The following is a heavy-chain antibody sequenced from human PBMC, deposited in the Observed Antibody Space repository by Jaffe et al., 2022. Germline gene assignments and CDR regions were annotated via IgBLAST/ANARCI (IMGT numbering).Heavy chain of an antibody. J-gene: IGHJ6*03. V-gene: IGHV2-5*01. CDR2: IYWNDDK. Sequence: QITLKESGPTLVKPTQTLTLTCTFSGFSLSTSGVGVGWIRQPPGKALEWLALIYWNDDKRYSPSLKSRLTITKDTSKNQVVLTMTNMDPVDTATYYCAHSFTIFGVVIARRSPPPYYYYMDVWGKGTTVTVSS. CDR1: GFSLSTSGVG. D-gene: IGHD3-3*01. CDR3: AHSFTIFGVVIARRSPPPYYYYMDV.